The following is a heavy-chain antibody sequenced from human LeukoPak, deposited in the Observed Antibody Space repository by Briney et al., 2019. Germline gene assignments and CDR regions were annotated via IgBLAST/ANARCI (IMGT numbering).Heavy chain of an antibody. CDR2: FDPEDGET. CDR1: GYTLTELS. D-gene: IGHD4-17*01. J-gene: IGHJ3*02. CDR3: ATGALTTVTTPHAFDI. Sequence: ASVKVSCKVCGYTLTELSMHWVRQAPGKGLEWMGGFDPEDGETIYAQKFQGRVTMTEDTSTDTAYMELSSLRSEDTAVSYCATGALTTVTTPHAFDIWGQGTMVTVSS. V-gene: IGHV1-24*01.